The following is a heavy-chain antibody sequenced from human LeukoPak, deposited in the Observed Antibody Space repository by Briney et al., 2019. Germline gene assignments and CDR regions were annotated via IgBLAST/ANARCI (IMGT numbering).Heavy chain of an antibody. CDR1: GASINSYY. J-gene: IGHJ5*02. Sequence: SETLSLTCTVSGASINSYYWSWLRQPPGKGLEWIGYFYYSGDTIYNPSLKSRVTMSLDTSKTQLSLKLTSVTAADTAVYYCARDRGYCDGGTCCVWFDPWGQGTLVTVSS. V-gene: IGHV4-59*01. D-gene: IGHD2-15*01. CDR3: ARDRGYCDGGTCCVWFDP. CDR2: FYYSGDT.